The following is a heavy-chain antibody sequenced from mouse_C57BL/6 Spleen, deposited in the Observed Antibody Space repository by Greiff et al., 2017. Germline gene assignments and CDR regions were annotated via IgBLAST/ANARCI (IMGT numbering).Heavy chain of an antibody. CDR3: ASGTDFWDGGFAY. CDR2: ISYDGSN. CDR1: GYSITSGYY. D-gene: IGHD4-1*01. J-gene: IGHJ3*01. Sequence: EVKLVEPGPGLVKPSQSLSLTCSVTGYSITSGYYWNWIRQFPGNKLEWMGYISYDGSNNYNPSLKNRISITRDTSKNQFFLKLNSVTTEDTATYYCASGTDFWDGGFAYWGQGTLVTVSA. V-gene: IGHV3-6*01.